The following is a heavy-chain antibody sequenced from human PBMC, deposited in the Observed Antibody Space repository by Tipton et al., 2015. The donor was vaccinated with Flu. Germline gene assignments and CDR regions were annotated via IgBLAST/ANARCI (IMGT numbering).Heavy chain of an antibody. V-gene: IGHV3-21*01. CDR2: ISSSSSYI. J-gene: IGHJ6*02. CDR1: GFTFSSYS. D-gene: IGHD5-18*01. CDR3: ARTGEYSSLPYYYYYYGMGV. Sequence: SLRLSCAASGFTFSSYSMNWVRQAPGKGLEWVSSISSSSSYIYYADSVKGRFTISRDNAKNSLYLQMNSLRAEDTAVYYCARTGEYSSLPYYYYYYGMGVWGQGTAVTVSS.